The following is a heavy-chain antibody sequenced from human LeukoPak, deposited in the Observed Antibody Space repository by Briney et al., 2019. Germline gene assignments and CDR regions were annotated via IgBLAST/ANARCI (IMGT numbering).Heavy chain of an antibody. D-gene: IGHD5-18*01. CDR2: ISSGGSNK. CDR3: ARHLWLSGNDS. V-gene: IGHV3-48*03. CDR1: GFTFSSYE. J-gene: IGHJ4*02. Sequence: PGGSLRLSCAASGFTFSSYEMSWVRQAPGKGLEWVAYISSGGSNKYYADSGKGRFTISRDNAKNSLYLQMNNLRAEDTAVYYCARHLWLSGNDSWGQGTLVTVSS.